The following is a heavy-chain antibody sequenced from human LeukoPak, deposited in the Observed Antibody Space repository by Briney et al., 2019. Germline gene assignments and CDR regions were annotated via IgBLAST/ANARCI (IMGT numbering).Heavy chain of an antibody. J-gene: IGHJ4*02. Sequence: GRSLRLSCAASGFTFSSYAMHWVRQAPGKGLEWVAVISYDGSNKYYADSVKGRFTISRDNSKNTLYLQMNSLRAEDTAVYYCASGASSYSYGSDYWGQGTLVTVSS. CDR1: GFTFSSYA. CDR2: ISYDGSNK. V-gene: IGHV3-30-3*01. D-gene: IGHD5-18*01. CDR3: ASGASSYSYGSDY.